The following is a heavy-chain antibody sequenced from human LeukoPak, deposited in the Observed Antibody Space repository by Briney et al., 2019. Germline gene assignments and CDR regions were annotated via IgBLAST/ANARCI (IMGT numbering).Heavy chain of an antibody. D-gene: IGHD2-2*01. CDR3: ARARYCSSTNCYEHDY. Sequence: PGGSLRLSCAASGFTFSNYGMHWVRQAPGKGLEWVAVISYDGSNKYSGDSVRGRFTISRDNAKSSLYLQMNSLRADDTAVYYCARARYCSSTNCYEHDYWGQGTLVTVSS. CDR1: GFTFSNYG. CDR2: ISYDGSNK. J-gene: IGHJ4*02. V-gene: IGHV3-30*03.